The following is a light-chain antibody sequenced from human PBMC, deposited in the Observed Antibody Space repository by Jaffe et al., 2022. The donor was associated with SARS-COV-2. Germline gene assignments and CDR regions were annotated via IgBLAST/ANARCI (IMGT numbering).Light chain of an antibody. CDR2: WAS. Sequence: DIVMTQSPDSLAVSLGERATINCKSSHSIFSTYHNKDDLAWSQQKPGQPPKLLIYWASTRQSGVPDRFSGSGSGTDFTLTISSLQAEDVAVYYCHQYHTTPISFGQGTRLDIK. CDR1: HSIFSTYHNKDD. CDR3: HQYHTTPIS. V-gene: IGKV4-1*01. J-gene: IGKJ5*01.